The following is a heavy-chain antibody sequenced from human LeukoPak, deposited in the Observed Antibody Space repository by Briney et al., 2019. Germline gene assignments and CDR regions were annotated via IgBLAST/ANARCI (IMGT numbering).Heavy chain of an antibody. Sequence: SETLSLTCTVSGDSISSSSYYWGWIRQPPGKGLEWIGSISYSGSTYYNPSLKSPVTMSVDTSKNQFSLQVSSVTAADTAVYYCAREPAPRLMVTTPFDQWGQGTLVIVSS. CDR1: GDSISSSSYY. D-gene: IGHD4-17*01. CDR3: AREPAPRLMVTTPFDQ. J-gene: IGHJ4*02. V-gene: IGHV4-39*01. CDR2: ISYSGST.